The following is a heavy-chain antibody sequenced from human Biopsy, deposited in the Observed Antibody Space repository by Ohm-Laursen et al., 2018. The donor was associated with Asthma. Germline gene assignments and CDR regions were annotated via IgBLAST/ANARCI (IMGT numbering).Heavy chain of an antibody. CDR3: ARAVDYSHYYGVDV. Sequence: ASVKVSCKASGYTFNSAGITWVRQAPGQGLEWMGWISVYNGNTKVAQKLQDRVTMITGTSTSTAYMELRSLRSDDTAVYFCARAVDYSHYYGVDVWGQGTTVTVS. V-gene: IGHV1-18*01. CDR2: ISVYNGNT. J-gene: IGHJ6*02. D-gene: IGHD3-10*01. CDR1: GYTFNSAG.